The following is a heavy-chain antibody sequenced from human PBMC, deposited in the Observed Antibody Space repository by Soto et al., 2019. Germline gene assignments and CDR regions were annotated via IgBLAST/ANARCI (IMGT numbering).Heavy chain of an antibody. Sequence: PGGPLRLYCNASVFTCSSTYMSWVRQAPGMGLEWVAVIESGGSTHYADSVKGRFTISRDIPKNMIYLQLHTLRAEDTAVYYCAKDLGPLRLLNYYFYGLDVWGQGTTVTVSS. J-gene: IGHJ6*02. V-gene: IGHV3-53*01. CDR2: IESGGST. CDR3: AKDLGPLRLLNYYFYGLDV. CDR1: VFTCSSTY. D-gene: IGHD2-15*01.